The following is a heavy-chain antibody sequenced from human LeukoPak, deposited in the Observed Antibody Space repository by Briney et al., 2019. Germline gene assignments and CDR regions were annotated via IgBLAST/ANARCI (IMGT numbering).Heavy chain of an antibody. J-gene: IGHJ3*02. CDR3: ARGPRTKWYYYDSSGSRAFDI. D-gene: IGHD3-22*01. CDR1: GGSFSGYY. Sequence: SETLSLTCAVYGGSFSGYYWSWIRQPPGKGLEWIGEINHSGSTKYNPSRKSRVTISVDTSKNQFSLKLSSVTAADTAVYYCARGPRTKWYYYDSSGSRAFDIWGQGTMVTVSS. CDR2: INHSGST. V-gene: IGHV4-34*01.